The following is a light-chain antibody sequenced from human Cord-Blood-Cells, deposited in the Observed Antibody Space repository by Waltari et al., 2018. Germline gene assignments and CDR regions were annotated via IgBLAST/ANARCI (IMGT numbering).Light chain of an antibody. J-gene: IGLJ3*02. CDR1: SSDVGGYNY. V-gene: IGLV2-14*01. CDR3: SSYTSSSTLG. CDR2: DVS. Sequence: QSALTQPASVSGSPGQSITISCTGTSSDVGGYNYVSWYQQHPGKAPKLMIYDVSNRPSGVSNRFSGSKSGNTASLTISGLQAEDEADYYCSSYTSSSTLGFGVGTTLTVL.